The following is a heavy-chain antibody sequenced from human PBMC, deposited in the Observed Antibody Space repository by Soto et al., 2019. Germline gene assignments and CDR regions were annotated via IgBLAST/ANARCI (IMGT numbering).Heavy chain of an antibody. D-gene: IGHD2-15*01. CDR2: INHSGST. CDR1: GGSFSGYY. CDR3: AGGRDIVVVVAAYSFDY. J-gene: IGHJ4*02. V-gene: IGHV4-34*01. Sequence: QVQLQQWGAGLLKPSETLSLTCAVYGGSFSGYYWSWIRQPPGKGLEWIGEINHSGSTNYNPSLKSRVTISVDTSKDQFCLKLSSVTVADTAVYYCAGGRDIVVVVAAYSFDYWGQGTLVTVSS.